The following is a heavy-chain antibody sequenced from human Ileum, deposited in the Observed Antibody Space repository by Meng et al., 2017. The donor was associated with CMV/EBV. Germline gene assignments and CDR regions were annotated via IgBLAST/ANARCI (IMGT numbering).Heavy chain of an antibody. V-gene: IGHV1-2*06. CDR3: TRSWIHLWSHDFDY. D-gene: IGHD5-18*01. Sequence: QVQLVQAGAEAKKPGASVKVSCKASGSTFTSYYMHWVRQAPGQGLEWMGRINPNTGDTKNAQNFQGRVTMTRDTSNGTAYMELTNLRSDDTAVYFCTRSWIHLWSHDFDYWGQGTLVTVSS. CDR1: GSTFTSYY. J-gene: IGHJ4*02. CDR2: INPNTGDT.